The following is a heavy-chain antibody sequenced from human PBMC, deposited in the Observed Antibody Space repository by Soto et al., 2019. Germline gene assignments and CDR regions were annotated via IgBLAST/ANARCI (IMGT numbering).Heavy chain of an antibody. D-gene: IGHD3-22*01. Sequence: SETLSLTCTVSGGSINSGRYSWTWIRQPPGAGLEWIGHMYHMGTTYYNPSLKSRVTMSVDTSKNQFSLKLSSVTAADTAVYYCARFDYYDSSGYLDFGPKWGQGTLVTVS. J-gene: IGHJ4*02. CDR3: ARFDYYDSSGYLDFGPK. CDR1: GGSINSGRYS. CDR2: MYHMGTT. V-gene: IGHV4-30-2*02.